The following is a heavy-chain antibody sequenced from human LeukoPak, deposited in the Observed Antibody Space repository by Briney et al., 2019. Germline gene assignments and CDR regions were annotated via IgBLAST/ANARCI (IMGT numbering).Heavy chain of an antibody. CDR1: GYSFTSYW. V-gene: IGHV5-51*01. J-gene: IGHJ4*02. CDR2: IYPGDSDT. CDR3: ARRATYYDILTSFDY. Sequence: GESLKISCKCSGYSFTSYWIGWVRQMPGKGLVWMGVIYPGDSDTRYSPSFQGQVTISADKSISTAYLQWSSLKASDTAMYYCARRATYYDILTSFDYWGQGTLVTVSS. D-gene: IGHD3-9*01.